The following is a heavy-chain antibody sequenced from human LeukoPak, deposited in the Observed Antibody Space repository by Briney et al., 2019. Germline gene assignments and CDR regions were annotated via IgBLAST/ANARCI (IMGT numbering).Heavy chain of an antibody. J-gene: IGHJ2*01. CDR3: ARGVHGDYRWYFDL. CDR1: GGSFSGYY. V-gene: IGHV4-59*01. CDR2: IYYIGGT. Sequence: ASETLSLTCAVYGGSFSGYYWSWIRQPPGKGLEWIGYIYYIGGTNYNPSLKSRVTISVDTSKNQFSLKLSSVTAADTAVYYCARGVHGDYRWYFDLWGRGTLVTVSS. D-gene: IGHD4-17*01.